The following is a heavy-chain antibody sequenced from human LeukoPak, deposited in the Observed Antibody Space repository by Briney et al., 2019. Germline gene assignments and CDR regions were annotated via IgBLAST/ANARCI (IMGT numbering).Heavy chain of an antibody. V-gene: IGHV3-23*01. CDR2: IGDNGDST. CDR1: GFTFSSYA. Sequence: GGSLRLSCAASGFTFSSYAMSWVRQAPGKGLEWVSTIGDNGDSTYYADSVKGRFTISRDNSKNTLYLQMNSLRAEDTAVYYCAKYDYGGNPNEYYFDYWGQGTLVTVSS. D-gene: IGHD4-23*01. J-gene: IGHJ4*02. CDR3: AKYDYGGNPNEYYFDY.